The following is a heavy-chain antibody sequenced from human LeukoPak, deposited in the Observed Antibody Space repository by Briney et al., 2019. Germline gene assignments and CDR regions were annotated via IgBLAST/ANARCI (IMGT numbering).Heavy chain of an antibody. J-gene: IGHJ4*02. D-gene: IGHD3-22*01. CDR3: ARHVVGYSYDSSGGSLDY. V-gene: IGHV4-39*01. Sequence: SETLSLTCTVSGGSISSSSYYWGWIRQPPGKGLEWIGSIYYSGSTYYNPSLKSRVTLSVGTSKNQFSLKLSSVTAADTAVYYCARHVVGYSYDSSGGSLDYWGQGTLVTVSS. CDR1: GGSISSSSYY. CDR2: IYYSGST.